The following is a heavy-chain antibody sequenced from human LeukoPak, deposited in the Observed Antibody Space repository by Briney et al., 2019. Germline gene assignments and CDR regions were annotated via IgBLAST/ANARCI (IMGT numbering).Heavy chain of an antibody. D-gene: IGHD3-10*01. V-gene: IGHV4-59*11. J-gene: IGHJ4*02. CDR1: GGSINSHY. Sequence: SETLSLTCSVSGGSINSHYWSWIRQPPGKRLEWIGYIFNTGNTDYNPSLASRVTMSVDTSRAQFFLRLSPVTAAATAIYYCASRPADTTWYGVFDYWSQGTLVTVSS. CDR2: IFNTGNT. CDR3: ASRPADTTWYGVFDY.